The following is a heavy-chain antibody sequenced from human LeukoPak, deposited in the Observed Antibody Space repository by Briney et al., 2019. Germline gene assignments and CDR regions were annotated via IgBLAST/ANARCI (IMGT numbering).Heavy chain of an antibody. CDR3: ARETGRGRAFDI. CDR2: ISAYNGNT. J-gene: IGHJ3*02. D-gene: IGHD1-14*01. CDR1: GYTFTSYG. Sequence: ASVTVSCTASGYTFTSYGISWVRQAPGQGLEWMGWISAYNGNTNYAQKLQGRVTMTTDTSTSTAYMELRSLRSEDTAVYYCARETGRGRAFDIWGQGTMVTVSS. V-gene: IGHV1-18*01.